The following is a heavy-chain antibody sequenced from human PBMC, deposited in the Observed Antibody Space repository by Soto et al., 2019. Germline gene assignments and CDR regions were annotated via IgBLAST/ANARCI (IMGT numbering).Heavy chain of an antibody. D-gene: IGHD3-3*01. CDR1: GGSISSSSYY. V-gene: IGHV4-39*01. CDR2: IYYSGST. CDR3: AIQPITIFGVVPRGFYMDA. Sequence: PSETLSLSCTVSGGSISSSSYYWGWIRQPPGKGLEWIGSIYYSGSTYYNPSLKSRVTISVDTSKNQFSLKLSSVTAADTAVYYCAIQPITIFGVVPRGFYMDAWGKGTTVT. J-gene: IGHJ6*03.